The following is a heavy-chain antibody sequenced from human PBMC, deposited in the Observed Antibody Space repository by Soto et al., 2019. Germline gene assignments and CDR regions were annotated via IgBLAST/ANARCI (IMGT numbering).Heavy chain of an antibody. J-gene: IGHJ6*02. CDR2: IYPGDSDT. D-gene: IGHD6-19*01. CDR3: ARSKRGAYSSGFFFLSGYPNYGIVF. Sequence: GESLKISCKASGYSFSSYWIGWVRQMPGKGLEWMGIIYPGDSDTKYSPSVQGQVTISADRSISTAYLQWTSLKASDTAMYYCARSKRGAYSSGFFFLSGYPNYGIVFWGQG. CDR1: GYSFSSYW. V-gene: IGHV5-51*01.